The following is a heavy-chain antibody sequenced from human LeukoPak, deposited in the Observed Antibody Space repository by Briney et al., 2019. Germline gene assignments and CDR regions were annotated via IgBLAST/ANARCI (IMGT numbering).Heavy chain of an antibody. J-gene: IGHJ5*02. V-gene: IGHV1-69*13. D-gene: IGHD2/OR15-2a*01. CDR3: ARGIGIPGRHQRFDP. CDR1: GGTFSSYA. Sequence: SVKVSCKASGGTFSSYAISWVRQAPGQGLERMGGIIPVFGTPNYAQKFQGRVTITADESTSTTYMELSSLRSEDTAVYYCARGIGIPGRHQRFDPWGQGTLVTVSS. CDR2: IIPVFGTP.